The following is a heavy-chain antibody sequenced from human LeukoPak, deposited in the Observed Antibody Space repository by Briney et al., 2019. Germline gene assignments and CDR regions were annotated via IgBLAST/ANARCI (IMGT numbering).Heavy chain of an antibody. CDR3: ARHRPCPGSSTSCLYFQH. J-gene: IGHJ1*01. Sequence: PSETLSLTCTVSGGSISGSSYYWGWIRQPPGKGLEWIGSIYYSGSTYYNPSLKSRVTISVDTSKNQFSLKLSSVTAADTAVYYCARHRPCPGSSTSCLYFQHWGQGTLVTVSS. CDR1: GGSISGSSYY. D-gene: IGHD2-2*01. CDR2: IYYSGST. V-gene: IGHV4-39*01.